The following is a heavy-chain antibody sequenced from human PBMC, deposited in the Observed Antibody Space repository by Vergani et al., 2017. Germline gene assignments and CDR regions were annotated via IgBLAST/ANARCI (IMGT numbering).Heavy chain of an antibody. D-gene: IGHD3-16*01. CDR1: GFTFSSYA. CDR2: ISGSGGST. V-gene: IGHV3-23*01. CDR3: ARGGAYVSDPFDY. Sequence: EVQLLESGGGLVQPGGSLRLSCAASGFTFSSYAMSWVRQAPGKGLEWVSAISGSGGSTYYADSVKGRFTISRDNSKNSLYLQMNTLTVEDTAVYYCARGGAYVSDPFDYWGQGTLVTVSS. J-gene: IGHJ4*02.